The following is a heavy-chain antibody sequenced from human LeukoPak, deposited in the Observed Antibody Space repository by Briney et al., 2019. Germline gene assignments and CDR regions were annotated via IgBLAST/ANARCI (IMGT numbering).Heavy chain of an antibody. CDR3: ARVTSSGWSSYFDY. D-gene: IGHD6-19*01. J-gene: IGHJ4*02. V-gene: IGHV3-20*04. CDR2: INWHGGST. Sequence: RPGGSLRLSCAASGFTFDDYGMSWVRQAPGKGLEWVSGINWHGGSTGYADSVKGRFTISRDNAKNSLYLQKNSLRAEDTALYYCARVTSSGWSSYFDYWGQGTLVTVSS. CDR1: GFTFDDYG.